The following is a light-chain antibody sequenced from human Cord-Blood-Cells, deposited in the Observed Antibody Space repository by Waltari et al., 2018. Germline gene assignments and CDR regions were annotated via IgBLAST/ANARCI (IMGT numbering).Light chain of an antibody. CDR2: DAS. V-gene: IGKV1-13*02. CDR3: QQFNSYLL. J-gene: IGKJ4*01. Sequence: AIQLTQSQSSLSASVGDRVTVTCRASQGISSALAWYQQKPGKAPKLLIYDASSVESGVPSRFSGSGSGTDFTLTISSLQPEDFATYYCQQFNSYLLFGGGTKVEIK. CDR1: QGISSA.